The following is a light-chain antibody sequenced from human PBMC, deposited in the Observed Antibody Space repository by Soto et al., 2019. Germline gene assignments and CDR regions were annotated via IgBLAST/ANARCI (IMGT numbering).Light chain of an antibody. CDR3: QSYDSSPSYV. J-gene: IGLJ1*01. Sequence: VLTQPPSVSGAPGQRVTISCTGSSSNIGAGYDVHWYQQLPGTAPKLLIYGNSNRPSGVPDRFSGSKSGTSASLAITGLQAEDEADYYCQSYDSSPSYVFGTGTKVTVL. CDR1: SSNIGAGYD. CDR2: GNS. V-gene: IGLV1-40*01.